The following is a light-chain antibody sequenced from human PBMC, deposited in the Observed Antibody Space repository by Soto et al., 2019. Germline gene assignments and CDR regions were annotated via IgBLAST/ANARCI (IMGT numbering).Light chain of an antibody. CDR3: QQYNNYPTT. CDR1: ESIRTW. Sequence: DIQMTQSPSTLSASIGDRVTITCRASESIRTWLAWYQHKPGKAPKFLIYDASSLESGVPSRFSGSGSGTEFTLTISSLQPDDFAIYYCQQYNNYPTTFGQGTKVDIK. V-gene: IGKV1-5*01. J-gene: IGKJ1*01. CDR2: DAS.